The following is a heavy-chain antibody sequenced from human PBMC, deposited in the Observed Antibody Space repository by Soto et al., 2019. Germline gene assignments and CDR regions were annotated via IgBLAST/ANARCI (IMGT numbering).Heavy chain of an antibody. V-gene: IGHV5-51*01. D-gene: IGHD1-7*01. CDR1: GYSFTSYW. Sequence: GESLKISCKGSGYSFTSYWIGWVRQMPGKGLEWMGIIYPGDSDTRYSPSFQGQVTISADKPISTAYLQWSSLKASDTAMYYCARQVAYNWNYPNWFDPWGQGTLVTVSS. CDR3: ARQVAYNWNYPNWFDP. CDR2: IYPGDSDT. J-gene: IGHJ5*02.